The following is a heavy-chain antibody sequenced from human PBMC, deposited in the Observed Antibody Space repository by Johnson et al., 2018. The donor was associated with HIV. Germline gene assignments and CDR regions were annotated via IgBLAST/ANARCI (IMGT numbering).Heavy chain of an antibody. CDR2: INWSSGNI. V-gene: IGHV3-9*01. Sequence: VQLVESGGGLVQPGRSLRLSCAASGFTFDDYAMHWVRQAPGKGLEWVSGINWSSGNIDDADSVKGRFTSSRDNTKHSLYLQMNSLRPEDTALYYCAKDLFLNCSCGSCYWTDAFDIWGQGTMVTVSS. D-gene: IGHD2-15*01. CDR3: AKDLFLNCSCGSCYWTDAFDI. CDR1: GFTFDDYA. J-gene: IGHJ3*02.